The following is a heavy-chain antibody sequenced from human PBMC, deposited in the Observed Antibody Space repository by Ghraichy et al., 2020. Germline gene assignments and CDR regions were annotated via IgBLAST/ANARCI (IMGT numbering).Heavy chain of an antibody. CDR1: ESPFSDYT. V-gene: IGHV3-30*01. D-gene: IGHD1-1*01. J-gene: IGHJ4*02. CDR2: ISFDGTKK. CDR3: ARAGLGPTAFAY. Sequence: LSLTCAASESPFSDYTLHWFRQGPGKGVEWVCLISFDGTKKYYADSVKGRFTISRDKSQNTVYLQLNSLRTEDTAVYSCARAGLGPTAFAYCGQGTLVTVPP.